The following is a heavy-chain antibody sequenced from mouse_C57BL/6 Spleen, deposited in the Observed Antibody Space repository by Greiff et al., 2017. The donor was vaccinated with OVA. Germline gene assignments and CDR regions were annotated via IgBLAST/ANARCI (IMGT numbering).Heavy chain of an antibody. CDR2: IYPGSGNT. J-gene: IGHJ2*01. CDR1: GYSFTSYY. Sequence: QVQLQQSGPELVKPGASVKISCKASGYSFTSYYIHWVKQRPGQGLEWIGWIYPGSGNTKYNEKFKGKATLTADTSSSTAYMQLSSLTSEDSAVYYCARLEAYYSTFDYWGQGTTLTVSS. V-gene: IGHV1-66*01. D-gene: IGHD2-5*01. CDR3: ARLEAYYSTFDY.